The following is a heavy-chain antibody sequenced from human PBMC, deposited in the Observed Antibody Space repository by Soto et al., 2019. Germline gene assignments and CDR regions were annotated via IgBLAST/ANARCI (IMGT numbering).Heavy chain of an antibody. CDR1: GYTFTGYY. CDR3: ARGAWQQLDPPPKGWFDP. D-gene: IGHD6-13*01. CDR2: INPNSGGT. V-gene: IGHV1-2*04. Sequence: ASVKVSCKASGYTFTGYYMHWVRQAPGQGLEWMGWINPNSGGTNYAQKFQGWVTMTRDASISTAYMELSRLRSDDTAVYYCARGAWQQLDPPPKGWFDPWGQGTLVTVS. J-gene: IGHJ5*02.